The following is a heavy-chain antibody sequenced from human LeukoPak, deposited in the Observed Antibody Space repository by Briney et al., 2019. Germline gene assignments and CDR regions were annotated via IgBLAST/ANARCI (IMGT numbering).Heavy chain of an antibody. Sequence: PSETLSLTCTVSGGSISSYYWSWIRQPAGKGLEWIGRIYTSGSTNYNPSLKSRVTMSVDTSKNQFSLKLSSVTAADTAVYYCARASTGYSSGWSVQYYFDYWGQGTLVTVSS. D-gene: IGHD6-19*01. CDR1: GGSISSYY. CDR3: ARASTGYSSGWSVQYYFDY. CDR2: IYTSGST. J-gene: IGHJ4*02. V-gene: IGHV4-4*07.